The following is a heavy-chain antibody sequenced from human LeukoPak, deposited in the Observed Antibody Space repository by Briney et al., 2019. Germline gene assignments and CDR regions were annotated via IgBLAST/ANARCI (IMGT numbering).Heavy chain of an antibody. CDR1: GYTFTSYG. Sequence: ASVKVSCKASGYTFTSYGISWGRQAPGQGREWMGWISAYNGNTNYAQKLQGRVTMTTDTSTSTAYMELRSLRSDATAVYYCARRGGWNPYYYYIDVWGKGTTVTVSS. CDR3: ARRGGWNPYYYYIDV. CDR2: ISAYNGNT. J-gene: IGHJ6*03. D-gene: IGHD3-10*01. V-gene: IGHV1-18*01.